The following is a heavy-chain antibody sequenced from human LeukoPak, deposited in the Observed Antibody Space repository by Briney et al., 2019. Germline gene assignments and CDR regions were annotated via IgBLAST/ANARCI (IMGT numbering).Heavy chain of an antibody. J-gene: IGHJ5*02. Sequence: GGSLRLSCAASGFTFSSYGMHWVRQAPGKGLEWVAFIRYDGSNKYYADSVKGRFTISRDNAKNTLYLQMNSLRAEDTAVYYCARSGGYSYGPWGQGTLVTVSS. CDR1: GFTFSSYG. V-gene: IGHV3-30*02. CDR3: ARSGGYSYGP. CDR2: IRYDGSNK. D-gene: IGHD5-18*01.